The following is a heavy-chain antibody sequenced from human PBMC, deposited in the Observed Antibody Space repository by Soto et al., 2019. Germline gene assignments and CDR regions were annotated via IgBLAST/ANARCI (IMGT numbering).Heavy chain of an antibody. CDR1: GGTFNSYP. Sequence: RASVKVSCKASGGTFNSYPITWVRQAPGQGLQWMGGSIPNFGTANYAQKFQGRVTISVDESTSTAYMELSSLRSEDTAVYYCARGRGYSGDDHYYYFDMDVWGQGTTVTVSS. D-gene: IGHD5-12*01. J-gene: IGHJ6*02. CDR2: SIPNFGTA. CDR3: ARGRGYSGDDHYYYFDMDV. V-gene: IGHV1-69*13.